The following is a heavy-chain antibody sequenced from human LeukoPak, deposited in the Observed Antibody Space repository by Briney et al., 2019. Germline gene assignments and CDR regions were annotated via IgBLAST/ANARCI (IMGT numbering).Heavy chain of an antibody. CDR1: GGTFSSYA. J-gene: IGHJ4*02. CDR2: IIPILGIA. D-gene: IGHD3-22*01. Sequence: SVKVSCKASGGTFSSYAISWVRQAPGQGLEWMGRIIPILGIANYAQKFQGRVTITADKSTSTAYMELSSLRSEDTAVYYCASTSLYDSSGGYRPQFDYWGQGTLVTVSS. CDR3: ASTSLYDSSGGYRPQFDY. V-gene: IGHV1-69*04.